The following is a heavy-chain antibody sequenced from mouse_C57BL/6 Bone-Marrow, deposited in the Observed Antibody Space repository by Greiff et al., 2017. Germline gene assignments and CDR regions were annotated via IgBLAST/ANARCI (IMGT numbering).Heavy chain of an antibody. CDR2: INPSSGYT. V-gene: IGHV1-4*01. CDR1: GYTFTSYT. CDR3: ARVHPIDYSGSSYVENWYVDV. Sequence: VKLQESGAELARPGASVKMSCKASGYTFTSYTMHWVNQRPGQGLEWIGYINPSSGYTKYNQKFKDKATLTADKSTSTAYMQLSSLTSEDSAVYYCARVHPIDYSGSSYVENWYVDVWGTGTTVTVSS. D-gene: IGHD1-1*01. J-gene: IGHJ1*03.